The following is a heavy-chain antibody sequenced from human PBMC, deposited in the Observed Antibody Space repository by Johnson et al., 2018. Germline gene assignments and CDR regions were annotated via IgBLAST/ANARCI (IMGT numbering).Heavy chain of an antibody. D-gene: IGHD2-21*02. Sequence: VQLVQSGAGVKKPGESLNISCKSFGYDFTNYWIGWVRQKPGRGLEWMGVIYSRDSDVRYSPSFQGHVTISADKSITPAYLQWSRLKVSDTAMYYCVRQGSLVTPASGVMDVWGQGTTVTVSS. CDR1: GYDFTNYW. CDR2: IYSRDSDV. J-gene: IGHJ6*02. V-gene: IGHV5-51*01. CDR3: VRQGSLVTPASGVMDV.